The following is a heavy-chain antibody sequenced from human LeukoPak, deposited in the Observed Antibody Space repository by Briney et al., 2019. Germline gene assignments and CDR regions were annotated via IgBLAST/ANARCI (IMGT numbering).Heavy chain of an antibody. D-gene: IGHD6-13*01. CDR1: GFTFSSYS. Sequence: GGPLRLSCAASGFTFSSYSMNWVRQAPGKGLEWVSSISSSSSYIYYADSVKGRFTISRDNAKNSLYLQMNSLRAEDTAVYYCARDRDDSSSLDYWGQGTLVTVSS. CDR3: ARDRDDSSSLDY. J-gene: IGHJ4*02. CDR2: ISSSSSYI. V-gene: IGHV3-21*01.